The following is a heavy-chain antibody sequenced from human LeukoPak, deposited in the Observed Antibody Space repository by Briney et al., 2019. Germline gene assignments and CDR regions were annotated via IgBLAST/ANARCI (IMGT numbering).Heavy chain of an antibody. V-gene: IGHV1-69*05. CDR3: ARDVHGDYGSGWFDP. D-gene: IGHD4-17*01. CDR2: IMPLFGTA. J-gene: IGHJ5*02. CDR1: GGTFDNSA. Sequence: SVKVSCKTSGGTFDNSAISWVRQAPGQGLEWLGGIMPLFGTAGYAQKFQGRVTITKDESTRTVYLELTSLTSDDTAVYYCARDVHGDYGSGWFDPWGQGTLVSVSS.